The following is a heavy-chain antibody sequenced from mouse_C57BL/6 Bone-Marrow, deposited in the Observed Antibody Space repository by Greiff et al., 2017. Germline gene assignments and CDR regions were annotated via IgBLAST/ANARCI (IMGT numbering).Heavy chain of an antibody. J-gene: IGHJ3*01. CDR2: ISNGGGST. V-gene: IGHV5-12*01. CDR3: ARQGTGTAAWFAY. D-gene: IGHD4-1*01. CDR1: GFTFSDYY. Sequence: DVQLVESGGGLVQPGGSLKLSCAASGFTFSDYYMYWVRQTPEKRLEWVAYISNGGGSTYYPDTVKGRFTISRDNAKNTLYLQMSRLKSEDTAMYYCARQGTGTAAWFAYWGQGTLVTVSA.